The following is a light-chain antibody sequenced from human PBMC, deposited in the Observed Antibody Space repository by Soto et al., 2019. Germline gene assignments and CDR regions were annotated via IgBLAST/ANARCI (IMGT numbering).Light chain of an antibody. J-gene: IGKJ4*01. Sequence: DIQMTQSPSSLSASVGDRVTITCRASHPININLVWFQQKPGKAPKSLIYAATNLQSGVPSRFSGSGGGTDFSLTISSLQPEDVATYYCQHYQRYPASFGGGTKLEIK. CDR1: HPININ. CDR2: AAT. V-gene: IGKV1-16*01. CDR3: QHYQRYPAS.